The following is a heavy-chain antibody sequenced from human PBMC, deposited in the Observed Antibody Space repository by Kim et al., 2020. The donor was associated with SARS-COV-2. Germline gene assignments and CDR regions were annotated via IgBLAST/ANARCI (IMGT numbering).Heavy chain of an antibody. D-gene: IGHD2-21*01. CDR2: IYHSGNT. V-gene: IGHV4-31*03. CDR1: GGSISSAGDF. J-gene: IGHJ4*02. Sequence: SETLSLTCTVSGGSISSAGDFWTWIRQLPGKGLEWIGYIYHSGNTYYNPSLQSRVIISIETSKNQFSLDLTSVTAADTAVYYCARRSAGSYFDHWGQGALVTVSS. CDR3: ARRSAGSYFDH.